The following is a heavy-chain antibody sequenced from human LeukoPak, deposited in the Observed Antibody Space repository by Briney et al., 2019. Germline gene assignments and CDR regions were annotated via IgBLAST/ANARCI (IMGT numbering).Heavy chain of an antibody. V-gene: IGHV1-24*01. Sequence: ASVKVSCKGFGYTLTELSMHWVRQGPGKGLELMGGFDPENGEKIYAQNFQGRVTMTEDTSTDTAYMELSSLRSEDTASYYCATEAIVERRGSGTYYNSGPFDIWGLGTMVTVSS. CDR1: GYTLTELS. J-gene: IGHJ3*02. CDR3: ATEAIVERRGSGTYYNSGPFDI. D-gene: IGHD3-10*01. CDR2: FDPENGEK.